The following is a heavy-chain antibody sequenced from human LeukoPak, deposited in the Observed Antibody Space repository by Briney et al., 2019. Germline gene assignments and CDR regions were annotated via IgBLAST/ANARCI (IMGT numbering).Heavy chain of an antibody. CDR1: GGSFSGYY. CDR2: INHSGST. J-gene: IGHJ6*04. V-gene: IGHV4-34*01. CDR3: AREGPYCSSTSCYLEGMDV. Sequence: SETLSHTCAVYGGSFSGYYWSWIRQPPGKGLEWIGEINHSGSTNYNPSLKSRVTISVDTSKNQFSLKLSSVTAADTAVYYCAREGPYCSSTSCYLEGMDVWGKGTTVTVSS. D-gene: IGHD2-2*01.